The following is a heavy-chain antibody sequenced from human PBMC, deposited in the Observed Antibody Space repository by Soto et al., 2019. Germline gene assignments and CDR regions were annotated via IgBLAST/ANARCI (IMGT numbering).Heavy chain of an antibody. V-gene: IGHV3-7*03. J-gene: IGHJ3*02. D-gene: IGHD6-19*01. Sequence: EVQLVESGGGLVQPGGSLRLSCAASGFTFSSYWMSWVRQAPGKGLEWVANIKQDGSEKYYVDSVKGRFTISRDNAKNSLYLQMNRLRAEDKAVYYCAGEGGQVDGTGAFDIWGQGTMVTVSS. CDR3: AGEGGQVDGTGAFDI. CDR1: GFTFSSYW. CDR2: IKQDGSEK.